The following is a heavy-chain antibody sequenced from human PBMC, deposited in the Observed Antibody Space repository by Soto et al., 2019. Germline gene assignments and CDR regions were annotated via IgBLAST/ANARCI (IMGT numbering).Heavy chain of an antibody. V-gene: IGHV4-34*01. J-gene: IGHJ5*02. D-gene: IGHD3-10*01. CDR2: INHSGST. CDR1: GRSFSGYY. Sequence: QVQLQQWGAGLLKPSETLSLTCAVYGRSFSGYYWSWIRQPPGKGLEWVGEINHSGSTNYNPSLKSRVTISVDTSKNQFSLNLSSVTAADTAVYYCARGRLSGYGSGSTSKLFDPWGQGTLVTVSS. CDR3: ARGRLSGYGSGSTSKLFDP.